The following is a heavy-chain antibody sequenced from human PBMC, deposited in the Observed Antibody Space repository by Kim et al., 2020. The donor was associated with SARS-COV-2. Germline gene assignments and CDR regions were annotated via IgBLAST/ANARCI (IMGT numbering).Heavy chain of an antibody. J-gene: IGHJ6*02. CDR3: AKSRTHFDTSPPEV. V-gene: IGHV3-23*01. CDR1: GFTFSSYA. D-gene: IGHD3-22*01. Sequence: GGSLRLSCAASGFTFSSYAMIWVRQAPGKGLEWVSVISDSGNSTYYADSVKGRFTISRDNSKNTLYLQLNSLRAEDTAVYFCAKSRTHFDTSPPEVWGQGTTATVSS. CDR2: ISDSGNST.